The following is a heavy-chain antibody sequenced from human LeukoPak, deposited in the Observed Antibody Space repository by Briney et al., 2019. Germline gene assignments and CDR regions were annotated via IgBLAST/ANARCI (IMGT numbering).Heavy chain of an antibody. CDR3: TTGAPRAYSGSYSNC. CDR1: GFTFSNAW. D-gene: IGHD1-26*01. Sequence: GGSLRLSCAASGFTFSNAWMSWVRQAPGPGLGWVGSIKSKTDGGTTDYAAPVKGRFTISRDDSQHTLYLQMNSLKTEDTAVYYCTTGAPRAYSGSYSNCWGQGTLVTVSS. CDR2: IKSKTDGGTT. V-gene: IGHV3-15*01. J-gene: IGHJ4*02.